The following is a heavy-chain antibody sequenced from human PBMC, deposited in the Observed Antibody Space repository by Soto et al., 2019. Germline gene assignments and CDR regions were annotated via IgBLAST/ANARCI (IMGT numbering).Heavy chain of an antibody. CDR3: ARHKGSDYSNYALFDY. CDR2: IYYSGST. V-gene: IGHV4-59*08. D-gene: IGHD4-4*01. J-gene: IGHJ4*02. Sequence: QVQLQESGPGLVKPSETLSLTCTVSGGSISSYYWSWIRQPPGKGLEWIGYIYYSGSTNYNPSLKSRVTISVDTSKNQFSLKLSSVTAADTAVYYCARHKGSDYSNYALFDYWGQGTLVTVSS. CDR1: GGSISSYY.